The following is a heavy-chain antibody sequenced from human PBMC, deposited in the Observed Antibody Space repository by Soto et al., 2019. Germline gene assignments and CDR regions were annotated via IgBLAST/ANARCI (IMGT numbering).Heavy chain of an antibody. J-gene: IGHJ4*02. CDR1: GGSFSGYY. Sequence: SETLSLTCAVYGGSFSGYYWSWIRQPPGKGLEWIGEINHSGSTNYNPSLKSRVTISVDTSKNQFSLKLSSVTAADTAVYYCARGYDYVWGSYRSAPQNYFDYWGQGTLVTVSS. D-gene: IGHD3-16*02. V-gene: IGHV4-34*01. CDR2: INHSGST. CDR3: ARGYDYVWGSYRSAPQNYFDY.